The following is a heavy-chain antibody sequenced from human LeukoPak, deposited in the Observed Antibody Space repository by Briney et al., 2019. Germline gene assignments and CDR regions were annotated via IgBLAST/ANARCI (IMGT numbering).Heavy chain of an antibody. CDR2: IWYDGSNK. J-gene: IGHJ3*02. CDR1: GFTFSSYG. Sequence: GGSLRLSCAASGFTFSSYGMHWVRQAPGKGLEWVAVIWYDGSNKYYADSVKGLFTISRDNSKNTLYLQMNSLRAEDTAVYYCARGGDILTGYYVDAFDIWGQGTMVTVSS. D-gene: IGHD3-9*01. CDR3: ARGGDILTGYYVDAFDI. V-gene: IGHV3-33*01.